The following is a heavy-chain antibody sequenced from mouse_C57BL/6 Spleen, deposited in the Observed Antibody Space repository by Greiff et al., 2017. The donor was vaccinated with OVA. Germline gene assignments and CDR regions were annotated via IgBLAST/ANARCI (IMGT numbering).Heavy chain of an antibody. J-gene: IGHJ2*01. D-gene: IGHD1-1*01. V-gene: IGHV1-15*01. Sequence: VQLQQSGAELVRPGASVTLSCKASGYTFTDYEMHWVKQTPVHGLEWIGAIDPETGGTAYNQKFKGKAILTADKSSSTAYMALRSLTSEDSAVYYCTRPTVVARDYFDYWGQGTTLTVSS. CDR1: GYTFTDYE. CDR3: TRPTVVARDYFDY. CDR2: IDPETGGT.